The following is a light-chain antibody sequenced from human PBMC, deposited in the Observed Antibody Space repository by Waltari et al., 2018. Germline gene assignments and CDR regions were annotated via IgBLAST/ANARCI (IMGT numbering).Light chain of an antibody. CDR3: QQFNSYPQT. Sequence: AIQLTQSPSSLSASVGDRVTVTCRASQGISSALAWYQQKPGKAPKLLSYDASSLASGVPSRFSGSGSGTDFTLTISSLQPEDFATYYCQQFNSYPQTFGQGTKLEIK. J-gene: IGKJ2*01. V-gene: IGKV1-13*02. CDR1: QGISSA. CDR2: DAS.